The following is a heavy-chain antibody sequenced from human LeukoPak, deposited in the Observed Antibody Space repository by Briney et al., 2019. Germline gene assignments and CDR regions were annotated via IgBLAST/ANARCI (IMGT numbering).Heavy chain of an antibody. CDR3: ARLPDDDSSGYSSFDY. V-gene: IGHV4-39*01. J-gene: IGHJ4*02. D-gene: IGHD3-22*01. CDR2: IYYSGST. Sequence: PSETLSLTCTVSGGSISSSSYYWGWIRQPPGKGLEWIGSIYYSGSTYYNPSLKSRVTISVDTSKNQFSLKLSSVTAADTAVYYCARLPDDDSSGYSSFDYWGQGTLVTVSS. CDR1: GGSISSSSYY.